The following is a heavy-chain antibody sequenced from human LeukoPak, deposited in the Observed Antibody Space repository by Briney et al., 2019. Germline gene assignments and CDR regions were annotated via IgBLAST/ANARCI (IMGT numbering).Heavy chain of an antibody. J-gene: IGHJ3*02. CDR3: ARGPYSYDSSGAFDI. CDR2: INHSGST. V-gene: IGHV4-34*01. Sequence: SGTLSLTCAVYGGSFSGYYWSWIRQPPGKGLEWIGEINHSGSTNYNPSLKSRVAISVDTSKNQFSLKLSSVTAADTAVYFCARGPYSYDSSGAFDIWGQGTMVTVSS. D-gene: IGHD3-22*01. CDR1: GGSFSGYY.